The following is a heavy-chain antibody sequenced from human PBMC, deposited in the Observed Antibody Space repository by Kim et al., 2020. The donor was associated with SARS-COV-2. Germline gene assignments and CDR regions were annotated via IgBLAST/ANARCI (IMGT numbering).Heavy chain of an antibody. CDR3: ARVVEGYTHGYYFDY. D-gene: IGHD5-18*01. V-gene: IGHV3-21*01. CDR1: GFTFSSYS. CDR2: ISSSSSYI. Sequence: GGSLRLSCAASGFTFSSYSMNWVRQAPGKGLEWVSSISSSSSYIYYADSVKGRFTISKDNAKNSLSLQMNSLRAEDTAVYFCARVVEGYTHGYYFDYWGPGTLVTVSS. J-gene: IGHJ4*02.